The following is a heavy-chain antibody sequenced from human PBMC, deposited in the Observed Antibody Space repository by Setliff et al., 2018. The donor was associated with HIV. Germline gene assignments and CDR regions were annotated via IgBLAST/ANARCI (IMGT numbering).Heavy chain of an antibody. Sequence: SVKVSCKASDDTFTRFGISWVRQAPGQGLEWVGAIFPRIGTTNHAQKLQGRVTITADKSISTVYMKMTSLRSEDTAVYYCASGVGHFDTSYSEKYWGQGTLVTVSS. CDR2: IFPRIGTT. CDR1: DDTFTRFG. V-gene: IGHV1-69*06. D-gene: IGHD3-10*01. J-gene: IGHJ4*02. CDR3: ASGVGHFDTSYSEKY.